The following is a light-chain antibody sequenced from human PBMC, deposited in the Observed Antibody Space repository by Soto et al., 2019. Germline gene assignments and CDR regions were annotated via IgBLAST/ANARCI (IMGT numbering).Light chain of an antibody. CDR3: QQYGSSPAT. J-gene: IGKJ5*01. V-gene: IGKV3-20*01. CDR1: QSINSN. CDR2: GAS. Sequence: TQSAATLSVSPGERATLSWTASQSINSNLAWYQQRPGQAPRLLIYGASTRATGIPDRFSGSGYGTDFNLTVTKLETEDFAVYYCQQYGSSPATFGPGTRLEIK.